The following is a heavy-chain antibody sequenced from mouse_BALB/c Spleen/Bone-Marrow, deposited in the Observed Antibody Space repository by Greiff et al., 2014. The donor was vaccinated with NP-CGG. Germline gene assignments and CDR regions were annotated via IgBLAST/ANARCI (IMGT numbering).Heavy chain of an antibody. CDR2: IDPANVNT. J-gene: IGHJ3*01. V-gene: IGHV14-3*02. D-gene: IGHD1-1*01. CDR3: AVYYYGRSSFAY. CDR1: DFNIKDAY. Sequence: VQLQQSGAELVKPGASVKLSCTASDFNIKDAYMHWVKQRPEQGLEWIGRIDPANVNTKYDRKFQGKATITADTSSNTAYLLLSSLTSEDTAVYYCAVYYYGRSSFAYWGQGTLVTVSA.